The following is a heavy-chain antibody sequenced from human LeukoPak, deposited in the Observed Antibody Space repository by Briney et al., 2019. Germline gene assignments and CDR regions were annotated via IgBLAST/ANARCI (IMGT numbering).Heavy chain of an antibody. J-gene: IGHJ4*02. Sequence: SVKVSCKASGGTFSSYAINWVRRAPGQGLEWMGGIIPIFGTANYAQKFQGRVTITTDESTSTAYMELSSLRSEDTAVYYCARDWGGSYPGYFDYWGQGTLVTVSS. CDR2: IIPIFGTA. CDR1: GGTFSSYA. D-gene: IGHD1-26*01. CDR3: ARDWGGSYPGYFDY. V-gene: IGHV1-69*05.